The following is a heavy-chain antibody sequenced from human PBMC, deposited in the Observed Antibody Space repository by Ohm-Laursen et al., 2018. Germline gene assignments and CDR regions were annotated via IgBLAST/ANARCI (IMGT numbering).Heavy chain of an antibody. CDR1: GFTFSSYE. J-gene: IGHJ4*02. V-gene: IGHV3-48*03. D-gene: IGHD5-18*01. Sequence: SLRLSCTASGFTFSSYEMNWVRQAPGKGLEWVSYIISSGSTIYYADSVKGRFTISRDNAKNSLYLQMNSLRAEDTAVYYCARGGWIQLWYWGQGTLVTVSS. CDR2: IISSGSTI. CDR3: ARGGWIQLWY.